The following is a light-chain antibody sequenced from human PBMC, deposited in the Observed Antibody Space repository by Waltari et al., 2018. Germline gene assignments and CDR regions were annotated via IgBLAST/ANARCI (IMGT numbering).Light chain of an antibody. CDR2: TAS. CDR3: QQSYFTPST. J-gene: IGKJ2*02. V-gene: IGKV1-39*01. Sequence: DIQMTQSPSSLSASLGDRVTSTCRASQSISTFLNWYQQKPGEAPKLLVYTASALQSGVPLRFSGSGSGTDFTLTISSLQPEDSATYFCQQSYFTPSTFGRGTKVEIK. CDR1: QSISTF.